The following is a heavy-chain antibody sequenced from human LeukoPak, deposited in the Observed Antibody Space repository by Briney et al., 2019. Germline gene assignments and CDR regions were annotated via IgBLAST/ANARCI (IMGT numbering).Heavy chain of an antibody. D-gene: IGHD6-13*01. J-gene: IGHJ6*03. Sequence: ASVKVSCKASGYTFTSYGISWVRQAPGQGLEWMGWISAYNGNTNYAQKLQGRVTMATDTSTSTAYMELRSLRSDDTAVYYCARTLMYSSSWYEDYYYYMDVWGEGTTVTVSS. CDR3: ARTLMYSSSWYEDYYYYMDV. CDR1: GYTFTSYG. V-gene: IGHV1-18*01. CDR2: ISAYNGNT.